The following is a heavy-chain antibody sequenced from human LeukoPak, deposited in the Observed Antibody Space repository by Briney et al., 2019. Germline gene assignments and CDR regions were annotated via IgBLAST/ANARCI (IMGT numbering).Heavy chain of an antibody. V-gene: IGHV3-11*04. CDR3: VSGYYYGSGRGPY. J-gene: IGHJ4*02. CDR1: GFTFSDYY. CDR2: ISSSGSTT. D-gene: IGHD3-10*01. Sequence: GGSLRLSCAASGFTFSDYYMSWLRQAPGKGLEWVSYISSSGSTTYYADSVKGRFTISRDNTENSLYLQMNNLRDEDTALYYCVSGYYYGSGRGPYWGQGTLVTVPS.